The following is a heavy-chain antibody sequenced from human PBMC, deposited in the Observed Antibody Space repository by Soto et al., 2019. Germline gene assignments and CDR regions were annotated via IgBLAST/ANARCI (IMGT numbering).Heavy chain of an antibody. CDR3: TRAQFRYTGTYVAADWFDP. CDR2: FIPSFGTA. D-gene: IGHD1-26*01. V-gene: IGHV1-69*13. CDR1: GGAISTIA. J-gene: IGHJ5*02. Sequence: SVKVSCKASGGAISTIAITWVRRAPGQGLEWMGAFIPSFGTAIYAQKFQGRVTISADESTSSAYMDLSSLRSDDTAVYYCTRAQFRYTGTYVAADWFDPWGQGTLVTV.